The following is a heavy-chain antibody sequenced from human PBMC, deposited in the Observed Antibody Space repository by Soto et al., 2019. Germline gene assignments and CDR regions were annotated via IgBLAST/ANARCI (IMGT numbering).Heavy chain of an antibody. V-gene: IGHV3-15*07. Sequence: EVQLVESGGGLVKPGGSLRLSCAASGFTFSNAWMNWVRQAPGKGLEWVDRIKSKTDGGTTDYAAPVKGRFTISRDDSKNTLYLQMNSLKTEDTAVYYCTTHQFSTVTSPLDYWGQGTLVTVSS. CDR3: TTHQFSTVTSPLDY. D-gene: IGHD4-17*01. CDR2: IKSKTDGGTT. CDR1: GFTFSNAW. J-gene: IGHJ4*02.